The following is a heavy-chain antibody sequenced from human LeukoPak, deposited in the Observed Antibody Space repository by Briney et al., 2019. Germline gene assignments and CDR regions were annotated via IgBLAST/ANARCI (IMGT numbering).Heavy chain of an antibody. CDR3: AREYPMVRAYSYYYYGMDV. V-gene: IGHV1-46*01. CDR2: INPSGGST. J-gene: IGHJ6*02. D-gene: IGHD3-10*01. Sequence: ASVKVSCKASGYTFTSYYMHWVRQAPGQELEWMGIINPSGGSTSYAQKFQGRVTMTRDTSTSTVYMELSSLRSEDTAVYYCAREYPMVRAYSYYYYGMDVWGQGTTVPVS. CDR1: GYTFTSYY.